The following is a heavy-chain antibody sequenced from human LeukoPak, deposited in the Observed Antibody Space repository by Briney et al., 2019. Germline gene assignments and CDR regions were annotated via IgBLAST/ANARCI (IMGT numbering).Heavy chain of an antibody. V-gene: IGHV3-33*06. CDR2: IWYDGSNK. CDR1: GFTFSTCG. J-gene: IGHJ4*02. CDR3: GKTTAGYSSGQKPAWPVDY. Sequence: GGSLRLSCAASGFTFSTCGMHWVRQAPGKGLEWVAVIWYDGSNKYYADSVKGRFTISRDNSKNTVYLQINSLRAEDTAVYYCGKTTAGYSSGQKPAWPVDYWGQGTLVTVSS. D-gene: IGHD5-18*01.